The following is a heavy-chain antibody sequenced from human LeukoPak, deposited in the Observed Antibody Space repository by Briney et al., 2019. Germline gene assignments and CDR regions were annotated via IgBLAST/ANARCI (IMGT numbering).Heavy chain of an antibody. V-gene: IGHV3-7*01. CDR3: AGPPQAGPFDY. CDR2: IKPDGSKT. CDR1: GFIFRNYW. Sequence: GGSLRLSCAASGFIFRNYWMTWVRQAPGKGLEWVANIKPDGSKTNYVGSLKGRFTISRDNAKNSLYLQMNSLRVEDTAVYYCAGPPQAGPFDYWGQGTLVTVSS. D-gene: IGHD6-19*01. J-gene: IGHJ4*02.